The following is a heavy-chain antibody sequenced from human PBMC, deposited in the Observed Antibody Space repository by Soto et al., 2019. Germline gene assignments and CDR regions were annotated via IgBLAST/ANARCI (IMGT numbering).Heavy chain of an antibody. D-gene: IGHD6-6*01. CDR3: ARTPTLYSSSSVSFYYYYGMDV. CDR1: GGSISSYY. Sequence: TSETLSLTCTVSGGSISSYYWSWIRQPPGKGLEWIGYIYYSGSTNYNPSLKSRVTISVDTSKNQFSLKLSSVTAADTAVYYCARTPTLYSSSSVSFYYYYGMDVWGQGTTVTVSS. V-gene: IGHV4-59*01. CDR2: IYYSGST. J-gene: IGHJ6*02.